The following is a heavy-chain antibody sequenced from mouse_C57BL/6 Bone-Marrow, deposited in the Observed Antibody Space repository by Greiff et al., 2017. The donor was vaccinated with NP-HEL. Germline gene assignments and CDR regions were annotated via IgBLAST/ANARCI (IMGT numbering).Heavy chain of an antibody. J-gene: IGHJ4*01. D-gene: IGHD6-5*01. CDR3: ASLDPIYAMDY. CDR1: GYTFTSYW. CDR2: IDPSDSYT. Sequence: QVQLQQPGAELVMPGASVKLSCKASGYTFTSYWMHWVKQRPGQGLEWIGEIDPSDSYTNYNQKFKGKSTLTVDKSSSTAYMQLSSLTSEDSAVYYCASLDPIYAMDYWGQGTSVTVSS. V-gene: IGHV1-69*01.